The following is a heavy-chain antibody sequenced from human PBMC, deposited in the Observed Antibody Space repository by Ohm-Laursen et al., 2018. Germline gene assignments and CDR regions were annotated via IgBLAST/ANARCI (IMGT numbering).Heavy chain of an antibody. V-gene: IGHV3-7*01. CDR2: IQQDGSQK. CDR1: GFTFSSYW. Sequence: GSLRLSCTASGFTFSSYWMTWVRQAPGKGLEWVANIQQDGSQKNYVESVKGRFTISRDNSKNSLYLQMNSLRAEDTAVYYCARDWMAAAGYYYYGLDVWGQGTTVTVSS. CDR3: ARDWMAAAGYYYYGLDV. J-gene: IGHJ6*02. D-gene: IGHD6-13*01.